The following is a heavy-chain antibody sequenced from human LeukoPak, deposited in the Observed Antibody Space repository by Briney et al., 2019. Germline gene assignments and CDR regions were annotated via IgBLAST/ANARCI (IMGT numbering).Heavy chain of an antibody. CDR1: GYTFTGYY. CDR2: ISAYNGNT. Sequence: GASVKVSCKASGYTFTGYYMHWVRQAPGQGLEWMGWISAYNGNTNYAQKLQGRVTMTTDTSTSTAYMELRSLRSDDTAVYYCARPFHLMAGMDVWGQGTTVTVSS. CDR3: ARPFHLMAGMDV. J-gene: IGHJ6*02. V-gene: IGHV1-18*04. D-gene: IGHD3-10*01.